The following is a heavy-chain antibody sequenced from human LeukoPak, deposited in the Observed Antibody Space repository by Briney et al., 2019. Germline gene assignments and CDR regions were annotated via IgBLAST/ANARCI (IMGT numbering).Heavy chain of an antibody. CDR1: GFTFSSYE. Sequence: GGSLRLSCAASGFTFSSYEMNWVRQAPGKGLEWVSYISSSGSTIYYADSVKGRFTISRDNAKNSLYLQMNSLRAEDMAVYYCARLGKWFGDAYYYGMDVWGQGTTVTVSS. CDR2: ISSSGSTI. V-gene: IGHV3-48*03. J-gene: IGHJ6*02. CDR3: ARLGKWFGDAYYYGMDV. D-gene: IGHD3-10*01.